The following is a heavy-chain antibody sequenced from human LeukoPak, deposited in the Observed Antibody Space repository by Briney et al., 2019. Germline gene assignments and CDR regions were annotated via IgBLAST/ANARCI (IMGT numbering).Heavy chain of an antibody. V-gene: IGHV3-7*01. CDR3: ARLCQVTTCAKFEY. J-gene: IGHJ4*02. D-gene: IGHD4-17*01. CDR1: GFTFSSYA. Sequence: PGGSLRLSCAASGFTFSSYAMSWVRQAPGKGLEWVANINQGGSDKYYVDSVKGRFTISRDNANNLLYLQMNSLRGEDTAVYYCARLCQVTTCAKFEYWGQGILVTVSS. CDR2: INQGGSDK.